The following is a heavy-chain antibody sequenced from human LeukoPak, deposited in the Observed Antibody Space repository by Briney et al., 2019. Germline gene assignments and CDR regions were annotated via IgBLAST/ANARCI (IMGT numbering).Heavy chain of an antibody. CDR1: GFTSSSYW. Sequence: PGGSLRLSCAASGFTSSSYWMMWVRQAPGKGLEWVANIKEDGGETYYVDSVKGRFTISRDNAKNSLFLQMNSLRAEDTAVYYCAREQGGPVNWGQGTLVTVSS. V-gene: IGHV3-7*01. D-gene: IGHD3-16*01. J-gene: IGHJ4*02. CDR2: IKEDGGET. CDR3: AREQGGPVN.